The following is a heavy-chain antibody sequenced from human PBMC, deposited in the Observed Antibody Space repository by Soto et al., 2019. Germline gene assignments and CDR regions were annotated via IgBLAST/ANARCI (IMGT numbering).Heavy chain of an antibody. J-gene: IGHJ6*02. Sequence: SGGSLRLSCVGSGFTFANHAMHWVRQAPGNGLEWVAVISNDGSNKYYADSVKGRFTISRDNSKNTLYLQMNSLRAEDTAVYYCARVQWGLRLFYYAMDVWGQGTTVTVSS. CDR3: ARVQWGLRLFYYAMDV. CDR2: ISNDGSNK. V-gene: IGHV3-30*04. CDR1: GFTFANHA. D-gene: IGHD5-12*01.